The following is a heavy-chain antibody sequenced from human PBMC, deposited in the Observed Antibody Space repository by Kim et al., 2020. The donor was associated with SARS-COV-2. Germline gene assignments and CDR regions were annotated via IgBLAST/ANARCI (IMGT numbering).Heavy chain of an antibody. CDR2: IYYSGST. V-gene: IGHV4-59*01. J-gene: IGHJ4*02. CDR1: GGSISSYY. Sequence: SETLSLTCTVSGGSISSYYWSWIRQPPGKGLEWMGYIYYSGSTNYNPSLKSRVSISVDTSKNQFSLKLSSVTAADTAVYYCARQVWRSSGWYPFDYWGQGTLVTVSS. D-gene: IGHD6-19*01. CDR3: ARQVWRSSGWYPFDY.